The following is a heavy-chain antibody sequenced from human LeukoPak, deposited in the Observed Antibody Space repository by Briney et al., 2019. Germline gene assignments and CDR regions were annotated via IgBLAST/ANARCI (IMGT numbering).Heavy chain of an antibody. CDR2: ISSSSTYI. CDR1: GFTFSSVN. J-gene: IGHJ4*02. CDR3: ARYSGTYRDY. D-gene: IGHD1-26*01. V-gene: IGHV3-21*01. Sequence: GGSLRLSCAASGFTFSSVNMNWVRQAPEEVLEWVSSISSSSTYIFYADSVKGRFTISRDNAKNSLYLQMNSLRAEDTAVYYCARYSGTYRDYWGQGTLVTVSS.